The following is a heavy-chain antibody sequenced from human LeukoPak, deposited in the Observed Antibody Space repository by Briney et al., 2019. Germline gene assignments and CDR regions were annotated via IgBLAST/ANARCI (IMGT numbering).Heavy chain of an antibody. CDR3: ANEIAAASGGMDV. V-gene: IGHV3-23*01. Sequence: GGSLRLSCAASGFTFSSYAMGWVRQAPGKGLEWVSAISGSGGSTYYADSVKGRFTISRGNSKNTLYLQMNSLRAEDTAVYYCANEIAAASGGMDVWGQGTTVTVSS. D-gene: IGHD6-13*01. CDR1: GFTFSSYA. J-gene: IGHJ6*02. CDR2: ISGSGGST.